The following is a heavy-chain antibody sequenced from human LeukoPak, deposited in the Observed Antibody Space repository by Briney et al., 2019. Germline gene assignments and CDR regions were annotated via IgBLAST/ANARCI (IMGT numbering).Heavy chain of an antibody. CDR3: ARGPQGDYGGWFDP. J-gene: IGHJ5*02. CDR2: IIPIFGTA. V-gene: IGHV1-69*06. D-gene: IGHD4-23*01. Sequence: SVKVSGKASGGTFSSYAISWVRQAPGQGLEWMGGIIPIFGTANYAQKFQGRVTITADKSTSTAYMELSSLRSEDTAVYYCARGPQGDYGGWFDPWGQGTLVTVSS. CDR1: GGTFSSYA.